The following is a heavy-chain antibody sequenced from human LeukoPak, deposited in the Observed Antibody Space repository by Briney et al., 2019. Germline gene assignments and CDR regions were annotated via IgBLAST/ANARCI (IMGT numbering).Heavy chain of an antibody. V-gene: IGHV3-53*01. Sequence: GGSLRLSCAVSGLTVSSSFMSWVRQAPGKGLEWVSDIYSDALGGITNYADSVKGRFTISRDNSQNTLYLQMNSPRAEDTAIYYCAREIGGGLHCFDYWGQGTLVTVSS. J-gene: IGHJ4*02. CDR2: IYSDALGGIT. D-gene: IGHD3-16*01. CDR1: GLTVSSSF. CDR3: AREIGGGLHCFDY.